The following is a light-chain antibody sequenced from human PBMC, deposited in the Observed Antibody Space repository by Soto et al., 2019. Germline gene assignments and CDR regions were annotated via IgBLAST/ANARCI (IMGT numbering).Light chain of an antibody. J-gene: IGLJ1*01. CDR1: SSDVGGYNS. CDR3: SSYSSSTTFV. CDR2: QVS. V-gene: IGLV2-14*01. Sequence: QSVLTQPASVSGSPGQSITISCTGTSSDVGGYNSVSWYQQPPDKAPKLMIYQVSNRPSGISNRFSGPKSGNTASLTISGLQAEDEADYYCSSYSSSTTFVFGSGTKVTVL.